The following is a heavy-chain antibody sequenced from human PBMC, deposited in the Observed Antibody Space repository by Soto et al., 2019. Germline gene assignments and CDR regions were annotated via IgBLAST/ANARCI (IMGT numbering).Heavy chain of an antibody. D-gene: IGHD2-2*01. J-gene: IGHJ6*03. CDR2: IYYSGST. CDR1: GGSISSYY. V-gene: IGHV4-59*08. CDR3: ATLSSTTGYYYYYMDV. Sequence: SETLSLTCTVSGGSISSYYWSWIRQPPGKGLEWIGYIYYSGSTNYIPSLKSRVTISVDTSKNQFSLKLSSVTAADKAVHYCATLSSTTGYYYYYMDVWGKGTKVTVSS.